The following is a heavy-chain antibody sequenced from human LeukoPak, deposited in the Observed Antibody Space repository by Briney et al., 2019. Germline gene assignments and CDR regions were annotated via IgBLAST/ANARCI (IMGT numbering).Heavy chain of an antibody. Sequence: PGGSLRLSCAASGFTFSSYEMNWVRQAPGKGLEWVSYISSSGSTIYYADSVKGRFTISRDNSKNTLYLQMNSLRAEDTAVYYCARDGRIAARPGTEDAFDIWGQGTMVTVSS. CDR2: ISSSGSTI. CDR3: ARDGRIAARPGTEDAFDI. D-gene: IGHD6-6*01. V-gene: IGHV3-48*03. CDR1: GFTFSSYE. J-gene: IGHJ3*02.